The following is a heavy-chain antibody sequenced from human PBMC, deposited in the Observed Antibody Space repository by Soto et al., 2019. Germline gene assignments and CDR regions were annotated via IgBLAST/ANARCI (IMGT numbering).Heavy chain of an antibody. V-gene: IGHV1-69*01. D-gene: IGHD3-22*01. CDR3: ARVGGDDSSGYYPWYYYGMDV. CDR2: IIPIFGTA. J-gene: IGHJ6*02. Sequence: QVQLVQSGAEVQKPGSSVKVSCKASGGTFSSYAISWVRQAPGQGLEWMGGIIPIFGTANYAQKFQGRVTITADEATSTAYIELSSLRSEDMAVYYCARVGGDDSSGYYPWYYYGMDVWGQGTTVTVSS. CDR1: GGTFSSYA.